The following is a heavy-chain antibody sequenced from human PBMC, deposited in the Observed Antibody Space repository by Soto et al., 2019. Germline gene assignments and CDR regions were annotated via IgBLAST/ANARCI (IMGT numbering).Heavy chain of an antibody. V-gene: IGHV4-59*01. Sequence: SETLSLTCTVSGGSISSYYWSWIRQPPGKGLEWIGYIYYSGSTNYNPSLKSRVTISVDTSKNQFSLKLSSVTAADTAVYYCAGRVPAAYYYGMDVWGQGTTVTAP. CDR3: AGRVPAAYYYGMDV. CDR1: GGSISSYY. D-gene: IGHD2-2*01. J-gene: IGHJ6*02. CDR2: IYYSGST.